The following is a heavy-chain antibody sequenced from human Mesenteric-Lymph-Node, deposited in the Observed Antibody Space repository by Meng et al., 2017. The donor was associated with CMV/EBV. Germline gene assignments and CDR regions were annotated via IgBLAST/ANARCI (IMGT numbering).Heavy chain of an antibody. CDR1: GGTFSSYA. J-gene: IGHJ6*02. CDR3: ARDRRGGDYYYYYYGLDV. V-gene: IGHV1-69*05. D-gene: IGHD2-21*02. Sequence: SVKVSCKASGGTFSSYAISWVRQAPGQGLEWMGGIITIFDTPNYAQKFQDRITITTDESTSTAYMELSSLRSDDTAVYYCARDRRGGDYYYYYYGLDVWGQGTTVTVSS. CDR2: IITIFDTP.